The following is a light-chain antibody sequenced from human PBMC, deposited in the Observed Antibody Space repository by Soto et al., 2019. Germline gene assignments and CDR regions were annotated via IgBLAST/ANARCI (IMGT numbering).Light chain of an antibody. J-gene: IGKJ1*01. CDR2: GVS. CDR3: QKYGGSDKWT. Sequence: EIVLTQSPGTLSLSPGERATLSCRASQSVSSSQLAWYQQKPGQAPRLLIHGVSTRDTGIPDRFSGSGSGTYLTLTISRLEPEDFAVYYCQKYGGSDKWTFGEGTKVEI. V-gene: IGKV3-20*01. CDR1: QSVSSSQ.